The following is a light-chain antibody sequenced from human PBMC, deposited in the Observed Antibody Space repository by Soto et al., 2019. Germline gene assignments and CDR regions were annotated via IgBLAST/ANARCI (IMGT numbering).Light chain of an antibody. CDR1: SRDVGSYNL. Sequence: QSALTQPASVSGSPGQSITISCTGTSRDVGSYNLVSWYQQHPGKAPKLIIYGGSKRPSGVSDRFSGYKSDNTASLTISGLQAEDEAEYYSCSYAGISAVMVFGGGTKVTVL. CDR2: GGS. J-gene: IGLJ2*01. CDR3: CSYAGISAVMV. V-gene: IGLV2-23*01.